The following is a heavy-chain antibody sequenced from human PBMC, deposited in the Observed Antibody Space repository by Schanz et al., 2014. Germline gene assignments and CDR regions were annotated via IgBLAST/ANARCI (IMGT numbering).Heavy chain of an antibody. V-gene: IGHV3-23*04. J-gene: IGHJ2*01. CDR2: INTGGDST. CDR1: GFTFSSYA. Sequence: EVQLVESGGGLVQPGGSLRLSCAASGFTFSSYAMSWVRQAPGKGLEWVSAINTGGDSTYYADSVKGRFTISRDNSRDTVYLQMNSLRADDTAMYYCAKDAPYPFDLWGRGTLITVSS. CDR3: AKDAPYPFDL.